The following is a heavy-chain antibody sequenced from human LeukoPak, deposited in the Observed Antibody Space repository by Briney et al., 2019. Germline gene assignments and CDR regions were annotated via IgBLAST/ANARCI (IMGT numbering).Heavy chain of an antibody. Sequence: GGSLRLSCTVSGFTVSSDSMSWVRQAPGKGLEWVSFIYSGDTHYSDSVKGRFTISRDHSKNTLYLQMNSLRAEDTAVYYCARRAGAYSHPYDYWGQGTLVTVSS. D-gene: IGHD4/OR15-4a*01. V-gene: IGHV3-53*01. J-gene: IGHJ4*02. CDR3: ARRAGAYSHPYDY. CDR2: IYSGDT. CDR1: GFTVSSDS.